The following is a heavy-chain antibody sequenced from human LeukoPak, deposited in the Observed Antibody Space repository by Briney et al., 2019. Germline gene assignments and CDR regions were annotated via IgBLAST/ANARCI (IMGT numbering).Heavy chain of an antibody. V-gene: IGHV4-39*01. CDR3: ASQSSQLRDYYFDY. CDR2: IYYSGST. D-gene: IGHD2-2*01. J-gene: IGHJ4*02. Sequence: PSETLSLTCTVSGGSISSSSCYWGWIRQPPGKGLEWIGSIYYSGSTYYNPSLKSRVTISVDTSKNQFSLKLSSVTAADTAVYYCASQSSQLRDYYFDYWGQGTLVTVSS. CDR1: GGSISSSSCY.